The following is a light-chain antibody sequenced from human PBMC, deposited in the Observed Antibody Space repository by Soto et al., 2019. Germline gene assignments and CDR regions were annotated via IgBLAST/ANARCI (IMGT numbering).Light chain of an antibody. CDR3: QQYNNWPPLA. CDR1: QGVSSS. J-gene: IGKJ1*01. V-gene: IGKV3-15*01. Sequence: EIVMTQSPATLSVSPGERATLSCRASQGVSSSLAWYQQKPGQAPRLLIYGASTRATGIPARFSGSGSGTEVTRTISRLQSEDFAVYYCQQYNNWPPLAFGQGTKVEIK. CDR2: GAS.